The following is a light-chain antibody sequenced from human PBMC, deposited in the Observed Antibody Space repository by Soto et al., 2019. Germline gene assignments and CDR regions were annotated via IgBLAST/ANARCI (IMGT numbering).Light chain of an antibody. Sequence: QLVLTQSPSASASLGASVKLTCTLSSGHSSYAIAWHQQQPEKGPRYLMKLNSDGSHSKGDGIPDRFSGSSSGAERYLTISLLQSEDEADYYCQTWGTGTVVFGGGTKVTVL. V-gene: IGLV4-69*01. CDR1: SGHSSYA. J-gene: IGLJ2*01. CDR2: LNSDGSH. CDR3: QTWGTGTVV.